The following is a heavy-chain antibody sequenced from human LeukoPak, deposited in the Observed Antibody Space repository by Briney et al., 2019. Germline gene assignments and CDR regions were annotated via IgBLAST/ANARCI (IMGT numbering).Heavy chain of an antibody. V-gene: IGHV1-24*01. Sequence: VASVKVSCKVSGYTLTELSMHWVRPAPGKGLEWMGGFDPEDGETIYAQKFQGRVTMTEDTSTDTAFMELSSLRSEDTAVYYCSGHSSSWQAHYWGQGTLVTVSS. CDR3: SGHSSSWQAHY. CDR1: GYTLTELS. J-gene: IGHJ4*02. CDR2: FDPEDGET. D-gene: IGHD6-13*01.